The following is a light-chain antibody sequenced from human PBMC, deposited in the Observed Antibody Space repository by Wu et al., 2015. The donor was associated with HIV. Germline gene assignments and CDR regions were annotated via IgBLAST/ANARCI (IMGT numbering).Light chain of an antibody. CDR2: GVS. J-gene: IGKJ1*01. CDR1: QSVSGSY. Sequence: EIVLTQSPGTLSLSPGERATLSCRASQSVSGSYLAWYQQKPGQAPRLLIYGVSSRTTGIPDRFRGSGSGTDFTLTINRLEPEDFAVYYCQQYGSSPQTFGQGTKVE. V-gene: IGKV3-20*01. CDR3: QQYGSSPQT.